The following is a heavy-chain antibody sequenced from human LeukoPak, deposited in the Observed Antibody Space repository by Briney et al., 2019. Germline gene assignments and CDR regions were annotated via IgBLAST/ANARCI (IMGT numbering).Heavy chain of an antibody. V-gene: IGHV4-59*01. D-gene: IGHD6-19*01. CDR2: IYYSGGT. CDR3: ARVGYSSGHRDAFDI. J-gene: IGHJ3*02. CDR1: GGSISSYY. Sequence: SETLSLTCTVSGGSISSYYWSWIRQSPGKGLEWIGYIYYSGGTNYNPSLKSRVTISVDTSKSQFSLKLISVTAADTAVYYCARVGYSSGHRDAFDIWGQGTMVTVSS.